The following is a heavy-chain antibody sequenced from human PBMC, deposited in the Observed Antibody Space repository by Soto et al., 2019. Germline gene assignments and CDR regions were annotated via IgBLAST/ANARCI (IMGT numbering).Heavy chain of an antibody. CDR2: IYYSGST. D-gene: IGHD3-10*01. CDR1: GGSISSGGYY. J-gene: IGHJ5*02. CDR3: ASHPCFGETPNGYDP. Sequence: SETLSLTCTVSGGSISSGGYYWNWIRQPPGKGLEWLGYIYYSGSTYYNPSLKTRVTISVDTSKNQFSLTLSSVTAAATAVYYFASHPCFGETPNGYDPWGQGALVTVSS. V-gene: IGHV4-31*03.